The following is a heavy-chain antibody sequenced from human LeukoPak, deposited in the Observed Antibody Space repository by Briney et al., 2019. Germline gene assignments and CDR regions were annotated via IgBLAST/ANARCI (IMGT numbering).Heavy chain of an antibody. V-gene: IGHV1-69*13. Sequence: ASVKVSCKASGGTFSSYAISWVRQAPGQGLEWMGGIIPIFGTANYAQKFQGRVTITADESTSTAYMELSSLRSEDTAVYYCAREYRGYYDILTGSSHNWFDPWGQGTLVTVSS. CDR2: IIPIFGTA. J-gene: IGHJ5*02. D-gene: IGHD3-9*01. CDR1: GGTFSSYA. CDR3: AREYRGYYDILTGSSHNWFDP.